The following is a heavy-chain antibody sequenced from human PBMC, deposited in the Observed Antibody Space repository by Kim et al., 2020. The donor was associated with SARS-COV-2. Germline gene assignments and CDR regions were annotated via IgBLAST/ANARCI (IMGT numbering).Heavy chain of an antibody. Sequence: SETLSLTCTVSGTSVNSDDHYWTWIRQPPGKSLEWIGRLYPSGTTNYNRSLKRRVTMSRDTSKNQFSLEVTALTAADTAIYFCAGSLYDLLTGVLRHLAYWRQSLLVRVSS. CDR3: AGSLYDLLTGVLRHLAY. D-gene: IGHD3-9*01. J-gene: IGHJ1*01. CDR1: GTSVNSDDHY. V-gene: IGHV4-61*02. CDR2: LYPSGTT.